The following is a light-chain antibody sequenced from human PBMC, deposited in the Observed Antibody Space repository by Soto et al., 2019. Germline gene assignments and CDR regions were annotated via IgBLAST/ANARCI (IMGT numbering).Light chain of an antibody. CDR3: QQYNSYPRT. CDR2: DDS. V-gene: IGKV1-5*01. J-gene: IGKJ1*01. CDR1: QSISSW. Sequence: IQMTQSPSTLSASVVDRFTITGLASQSISSWLAWYQQKPGKAPKLLIYDDSSLESGVPSRFSGSGSGTEFTLTISSLQPDDVATYYCQQYNSYPRTCGQGHKGDIK.